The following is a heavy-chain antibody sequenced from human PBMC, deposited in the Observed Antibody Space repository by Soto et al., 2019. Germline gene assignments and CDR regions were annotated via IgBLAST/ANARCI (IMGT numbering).Heavy chain of an antibody. J-gene: IGHJ3*02. Sequence: GGSLRLSCAASGFTFSNAWMNWVRQATGKGLEWVGRIKSKTDGGTTDYVAPVKGRFTISRDDSKNTLYLQMNSLKTEDTAVYYSTTDPLIEMATIIGDAFDIWRQGTMVTVSS. CDR2: IKSKTDGGTT. CDR1: GFTFSNAW. D-gene: IGHD5-12*01. V-gene: IGHV3-15*07. CDR3: TTDPLIEMATIIGDAFDI.